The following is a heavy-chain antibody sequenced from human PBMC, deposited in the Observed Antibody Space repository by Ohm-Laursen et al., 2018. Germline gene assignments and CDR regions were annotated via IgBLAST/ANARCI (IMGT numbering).Heavy chain of an antibody. V-gene: IGHV3-74*01. D-gene: IGHD6-6*01. CDR1: GFTFSNYW. Sequence: GSLRLSCAASGFTFSNYWMHWVRQAPGKGLVWVSRINSDGSSISYADSVKGRFTISRGNAKNTLDLQMNSLRADDTAVYYCARNAAPRGGSSSAGTYYYGLDVWGQGTTVTVSS. J-gene: IGHJ6*02. CDR2: INSDGSSI. CDR3: ARNAAPRGGSSSAGTYYYGLDV.